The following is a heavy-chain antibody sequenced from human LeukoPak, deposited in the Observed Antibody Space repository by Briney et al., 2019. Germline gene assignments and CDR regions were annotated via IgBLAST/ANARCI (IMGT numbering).Heavy chain of an antibody. J-gene: IGHJ4*02. CDR1: GFTFTSSA. CDR2: IVVGSGNT. V-gene: IGHV1-58*02. Sequence: GTSVKVSFKASGFTFTSSAMQWVRQARGQRIAWIGWIVVGSGNTNYAQKFQERVTITRDMSTSTAYMELSSLRSEDTAVYYCAADRDGDYVFDYWGQGTLVTVSS. CDR3: AADRDGDYVFDY. D-gene: IGHD4-17*01.